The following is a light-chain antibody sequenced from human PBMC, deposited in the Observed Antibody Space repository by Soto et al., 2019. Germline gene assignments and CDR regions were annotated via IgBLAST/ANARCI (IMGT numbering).Light chain of an antibody. CDR2: RNN. V-gene: IGLV1-47*01. J-gene: IGLJ3*02. CDR1: TSNIAIND. Sequence: QSVLTQPPSASGTPGQRVTMSCSGSTSNIAINDVFWYQQLPGAAPKLLFDRNNRRPSGVPDRFSASKSDTSASLAISGLRSDDEGDYYCATWDNKLSGPVFGGGTKLTVL. CDR3: ATWDNKLSGPV.